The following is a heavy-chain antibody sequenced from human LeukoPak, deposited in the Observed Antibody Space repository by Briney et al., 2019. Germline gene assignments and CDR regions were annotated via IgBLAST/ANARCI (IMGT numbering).Heavy chain of an antibody. D-gene: IGHD3-22*01. V-gene: IGHV3-23*01. Sequence: QAGGSLRLSCAASGFTLSTYAMSWVRQAPGKGLEWVSLIGGSDGRTRYADSVKGRFTISRDNSKNTLYLEMNSLRAEDTAVYYCAKDSSSYDWGYMDVWGKGTTVTISS. J-gene: IGHJ6*03. CDR2: IGGSDGRT. CDR1: GFTLSTYA. CDR3: AKDSSSYDWGYMDV.